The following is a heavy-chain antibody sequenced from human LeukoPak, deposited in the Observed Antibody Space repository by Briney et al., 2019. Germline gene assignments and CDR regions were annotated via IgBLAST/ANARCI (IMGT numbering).Heavy chain of an antibody. CDR2: IYHSGST. CDR1: GDSISSYY. D-gene: IGHD6-13*01. J-gene: IGHJ4*02. CDR3: ATGYSSTWYCLDY. V-gene: IGHV4-59*01. Sequence: PSETLSLTCTVSGDSISSYYWSWIGEPPGKGLEWIGYIYHSGSTNYNPSLKSRVTISADTSKDQFSLKLASVTAADTAVYYCATGYSSTWYCLDYWGQGTLVTVSS.